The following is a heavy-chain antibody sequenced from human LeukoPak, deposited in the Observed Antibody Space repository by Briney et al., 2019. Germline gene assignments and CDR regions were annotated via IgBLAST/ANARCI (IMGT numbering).Heavy chain of an antibody. V-gene: IGHV3-73*01. Sequence: QPGGSLRLSCAASGFTFSGSAMHWVRQASGKGLEWDGRIRSKANSYATAYAASVKGRFTISRDDSKNTAYLQMNSLRAEDTAVYYCARDAHYYGSGSYLDYFDYWGQGTLVTVSS. J-gene: IGHJ4*02. D-gene: IGHD3-10*01. CDR2: IRSKANSYAT. CDR3: ARDAHYYGSGSYLDYFDY. CDR1: GFTFSGSA.